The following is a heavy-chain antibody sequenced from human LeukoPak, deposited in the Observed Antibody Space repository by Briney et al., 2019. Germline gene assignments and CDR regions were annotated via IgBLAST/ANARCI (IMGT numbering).Heavy chain of an antibody. CDR2: IYYSGSSFYN. D-gene: IGHD3-16*02. V-gene: IGHV4-61*01. CDR1: GGPISSSSYY. J-gene: IGHJ4*02. Sequence: SETLSLTCTVSGGPISSSSYYWSWIRQPPGKGLEWLGYIYYSGSSFYNHYNPSLTSRVSISFDTSKGQFSLKLTSVTAEDTAVYYCARGPLHYYLVNWGQGTLVTVSS. CDR3: ARGPLHYYLVN.